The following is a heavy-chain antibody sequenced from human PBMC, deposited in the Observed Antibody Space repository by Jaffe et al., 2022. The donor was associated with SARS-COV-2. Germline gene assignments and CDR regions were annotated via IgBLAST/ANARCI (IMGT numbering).Heavy chain of an antibody. Sequence: QVQLVESGGGVVQPGRSLRLSCAASGFTFSSYAMHWVRQAPGKGLEWVAVISYDGSNKYYADSVKGRFTISRDNSKNTLYLQMNSLRAEDTAVYYCASEVLWFGARDYWGQGTLVTVSS. CDR3: ASEVLWFGARDY. V-gene: IGHV3-30*04. CDR1: GFTFSSYA. CDR2: ISYDGSNK. J-gene: IGHJ4*02. D-gene: IGHD3-10*01.